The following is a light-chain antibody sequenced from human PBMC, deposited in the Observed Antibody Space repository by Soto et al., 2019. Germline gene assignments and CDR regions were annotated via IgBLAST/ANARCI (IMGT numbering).Light chain of an antibody. CDR3: QQFNSYPLT. J-gene: IGKJ5*01. V-gene: IGKV1-13*02. Sequence: IPLTPTPLSLSASVGDRVPSTYPASKGISCALAWYQQKPEKAPTLLFYDASSLESGVPSSFSGSGSGTDFTLTISSLQPEDFATYYCQQFNSYPLTFGQGTRLEIK. CDR2: DAS. CDR1: KGISCA.